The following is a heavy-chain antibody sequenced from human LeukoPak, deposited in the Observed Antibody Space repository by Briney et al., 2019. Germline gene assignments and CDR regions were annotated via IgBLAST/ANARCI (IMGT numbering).Heavy chain of an antibody. CDR2: IYPGDSDT. CDR1: GSRFTSYW. CDR3: ARPPSYCSSTSCYTGRYFDY. Sequence: GESLKISCKGSGSRFTSYWIGWVRQMPGKGLEWMGIIYPGDSDTRYSPSFQGQVTISADKSISTAYLQWSSLKASDTAMYYCARPPSYCSSTSCYTGRYFDYWGQGTLVAVSS. J-gene: IGHJ4*02. V-gene: IGHV5-51*01. D-gene: IGHD2-2*02.